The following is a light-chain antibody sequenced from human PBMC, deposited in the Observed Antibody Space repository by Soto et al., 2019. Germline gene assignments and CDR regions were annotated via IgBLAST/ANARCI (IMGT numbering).Light chain of an antibody. J-gene: IGKJ4*01. Sequence: EIVLTQSPATLSLSPGERATLSCGASQTVSSSYLSWYQQKPGLAPRLLISDASNRATGIPDRFSGSGSGTDFTLTISRLEHEDFAVYYCQQDSTSPTFGGGTKVEIK. CDR3: QQDSTSPT. CDR1: QTVSSSY. V-gene: IGKV3D-20*01. CDR2: DAS.